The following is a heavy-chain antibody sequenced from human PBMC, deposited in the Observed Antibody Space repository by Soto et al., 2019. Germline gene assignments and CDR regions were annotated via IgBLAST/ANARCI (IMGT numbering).Heavy chain of an antibody. CDR2: ISAYNGNT. D-gene: IGHD4-17*01. CDR1: GYTFTSYG. Sequence: QVQLVQSGSEVKNPGASVKVYCKASGYTFTSYGISWVRPAPGQGLEWMGWISAYNGNTNYAQKLQGRVTMTTDTSTSTAYMELRSMRSDDTAVYYCARDSGYGDYGGLWDYWGQGTLVTVSS. J-gene: IGHJ4*02. V-gene: IGHV1-18*01. CDR3: ARDSGYGDYGGLWDY.